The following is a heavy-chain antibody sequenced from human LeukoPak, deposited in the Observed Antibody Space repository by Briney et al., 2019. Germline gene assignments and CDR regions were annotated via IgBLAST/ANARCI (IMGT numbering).Heavy chain of an antibody. CDR1: WDSVSSKSAA. Sequence: SQTLSLTCAISWDSVSSKSAAWNWIRQSPSRGLEWVGRTYYRSKWSNDYAASVTGRITVNPDTSKNQFSLQLSSVPPEDTAVYYCARSRAATFDYWGQGTLVTVSS. V-gene: IGHV6-1*01. CDR2: TYYRSKWSN. D-gene: IGHD2-15*01. J-gene: IGHJ4*02. CDR3: ARSRAATFDY.